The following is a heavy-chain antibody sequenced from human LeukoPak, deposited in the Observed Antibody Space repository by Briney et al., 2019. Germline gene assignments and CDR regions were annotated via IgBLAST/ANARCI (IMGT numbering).Heavy chain of an antibody. CDR3: ARDSGFGELFNDY. D-gene: IGHD3-10*01. Sequence: GGSLRLSCAASGFTFSSYAMNWVRQAPGKGLEWVSAISGSGGSTYYTDSVKGRFTISRDNSKNTLYLQMNSLRAEDTAVYYCARDSGFGELFNDYWGQGTLVTVSS. CDR1: GFTFSSYA. J-gene: IGHJ4*02. CDR2: ISGSGGST. V-gene: IGHV3-23*01.